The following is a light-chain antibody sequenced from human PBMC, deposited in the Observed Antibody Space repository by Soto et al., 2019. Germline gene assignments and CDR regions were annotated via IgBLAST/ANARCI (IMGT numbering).Light chain of an antibody. Sequence: ETVLMQSPDTLSLSPGEGATLSCRASRTVRASQLAWYQQKPGQSPRLLIYGVSNRATDIPDRFGGSGSGTDFTLTISRLEPEDCAVYYCHQYSNPPHTFGQGTKLEIK. CDR1: RTVRASQ. CDR3: HQYSNPPHT. CDR2: GVS. J-gene: IGKJ2*01. V-gene: IGKV3-20*01.